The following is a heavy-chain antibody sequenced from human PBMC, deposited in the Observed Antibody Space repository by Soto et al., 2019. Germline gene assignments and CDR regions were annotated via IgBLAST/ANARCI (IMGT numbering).Heavy chain of an antibody. V-gene: IGHV3-23*01. CDR3: AKPPRGYNNYFDS. CDR1: GFTFANYA. CDR2: IGGGSGWT. J-gene: IGHJ4*02. Sequence: EVQLWESGGGLVQPGGSLRLSCAVSGFTFANYAMSWVRQAPGKGLEWVSAIGGGSGWTDYADSVKGRFTISRDNSKNTLYLQMNSLRAEDTAVYYCAKPPRGYNNYFDSWGQGILVTVSS. D-gene: IGHD1-1*01.